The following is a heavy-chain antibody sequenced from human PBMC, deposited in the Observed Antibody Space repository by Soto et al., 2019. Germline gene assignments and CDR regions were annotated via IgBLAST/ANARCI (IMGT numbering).Heavy chain of an antibody. CDR3: XXXXGXSFDY. J-gene: IGHJ4*02. Sequence: QVQLQESGPGLVKPSETLSLTCTVSGGSISSYYWSWIRQPPGKGLEWIGYIYYSGSTNYNPSLKSRVTXXXXXXXXXXXXXXXXXXXXXXXXXXXXXXXGXSFDYWGQGTLVTVSS. CDR1: GGSISSYY. V-gene: IGHV4-59*01. CDR2: IYYSGST.